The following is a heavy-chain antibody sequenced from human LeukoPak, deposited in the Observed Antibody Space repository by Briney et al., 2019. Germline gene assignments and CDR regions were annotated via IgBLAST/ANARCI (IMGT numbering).Heavy chain of an antibody. CDR1: GFTFSSYA. D-gene: IGHD3-22*01. CDR3: ARVQVPGYYYDSSGYYPFDY. V-gene: IGHV3-30-3*01. CDR2: ISYDGSNK. J-gene: IGHJ4*02. Sequence: PGRSLRLSCAASGFTFSSYAMHWVRQAPGKGLEWVAVISYDGSNKYYADSVKGRFTISRDNSKNTLYLQMNSLRAEDTAVYYCARVQVPGYYYDSSGYYPFDYWGQGTLVTVSS.